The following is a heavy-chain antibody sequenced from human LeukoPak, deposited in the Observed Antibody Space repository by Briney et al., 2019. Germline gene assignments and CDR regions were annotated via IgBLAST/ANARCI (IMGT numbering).Heavy chain of an antibody. V-gene: IGHV3-48*03. CDR3: ARAGPPAFDP. J-gene: IGHJ5*02. Sequence: GGYGRLSCAASGFTFTNFEMNWVRQAPGKGLEWVSYIRYSESTTSYADSVKGRFTISRDNAKNSLYLQMNSLRAEDTAVYYCARAGPPAFDPWGQGTLLTVSS. CDR1: GFTFTNFE. CDR2: IRYSESTT.